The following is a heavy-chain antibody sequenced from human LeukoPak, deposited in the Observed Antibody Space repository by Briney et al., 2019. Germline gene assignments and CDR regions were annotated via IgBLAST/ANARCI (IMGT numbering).Heavy chain of an antibody. V-gene: IGHV3-30*02. Sequence: AGSLRLSCAASGFTFSSYDIHWVRQAPGKGLEWVAFIRYDGSNKYYADSVRGRFTISRDNSKNTLYLQMNSLRAEDTAVYYCAKGASYRSQPYFDYWGQGTPVTVSS. CDR2: IRYDGSNK. CDR1: GFTFSSYD. CDR3: AKGASYRSQPYFDY. J-gene: IGHJ4*02. D-gene: IGHD3-16*02.